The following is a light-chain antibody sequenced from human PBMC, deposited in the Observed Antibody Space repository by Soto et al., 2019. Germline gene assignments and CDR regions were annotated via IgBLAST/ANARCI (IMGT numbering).Light chain of an antibody. V-gene: IGKV3-20*01. Sequence: EIVLTQSPATLSLSPGEGATLSCRASHSVASTYLAWYQHKPGLAPRLIIYGASNRASGTPDRFSGGGSGTDFTLTISRLEPEDFAVYYCQQYGSSSFTFGQGTKLEIK. J-gene: IGKJ2*01. CDR2: GAS. CDR1: HSVASTY. CDR3: QQYGSSSFT.